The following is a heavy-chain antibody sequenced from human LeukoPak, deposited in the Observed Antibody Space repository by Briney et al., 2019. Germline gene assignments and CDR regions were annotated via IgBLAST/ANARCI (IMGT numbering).Heavy chain of an antibody. D-gene: IGHD2-21*02. V-gene: IGHV1-24*01. CDR3: ATVLYCGGDCYPGSVSDY. CDR1: GYTLTELS. J-gene: IGHJ4*02. Sequence: GASVKVSCKVSGYTLTELSMHWVRQAPGKGLEWMGGFDPEDGETIYAQKFQGRVTMTEDTSTDTAYMELSSLRSEDTAVYYCATVLYCGGDCYPGSVSDYWGQGTLVTVSS. CDR2: FDPEDGET.